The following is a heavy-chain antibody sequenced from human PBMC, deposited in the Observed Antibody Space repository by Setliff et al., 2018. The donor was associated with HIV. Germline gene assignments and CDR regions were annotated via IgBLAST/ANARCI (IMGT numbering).Heavy chain of an antibody. J-gene: IGHJ4*02. V-gene: IGHV4-59*01. CDR2: IHGSGTT. CDR3: ATYSAGEGGRGH. D-gene: IGHD2-15*01. Sequence: SQTLSLTCSVSGDSIGAYHWSWIRQPPGRGLEWIGYIHGSGTTHYNPSLSSRVTISFDASKKYFSLKLTSVTAADTAMYYCATYSAGEGGRGHWGQGTLVTVSS. CDR1: GDSIGAYH.